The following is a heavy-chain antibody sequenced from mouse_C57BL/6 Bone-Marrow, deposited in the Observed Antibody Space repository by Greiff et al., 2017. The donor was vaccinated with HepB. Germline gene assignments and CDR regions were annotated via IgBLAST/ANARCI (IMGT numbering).Heavy chain of an antibody. Sequence: VHVKQSGPELVKPGASVKMSCKASGYTFTDYNMHWVKQSHGKSLEWIGYINPNNGGTSYNQKFKGKATLTVNKSSSTAYMELRSLTSEDSAVYYCARGGYDYDFAYWGQGTLVTVSA. V-gene: IGHV1-22*01. CDR1: GYTFTDYN. D-gene: IGHD2-4*01. J-gene: IGHJ3*01. CDR2: INPNNGGT. CDR3: ARGGYDYDFAY.